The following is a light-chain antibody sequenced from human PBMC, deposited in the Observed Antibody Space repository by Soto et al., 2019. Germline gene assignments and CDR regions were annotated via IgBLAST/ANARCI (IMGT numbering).Light chain of an antibody. J-gene: IGLJ1*01. CDR3: SSYAGSNIFYV. CDR1: SSDIGSYNF. Sequence: QSALTQPPSASGSPGQSVTISCTGTSSDIGSYNFVSWYQQHPGKAPKLIIYEVTQRPSGVPDRFSGSKSGSTASLTVSGLQAEDDAEDYCSSYAGSNIFYVFGTGTKVTVL. V-gene: IGLV2-8*01. CDR2: EVT.